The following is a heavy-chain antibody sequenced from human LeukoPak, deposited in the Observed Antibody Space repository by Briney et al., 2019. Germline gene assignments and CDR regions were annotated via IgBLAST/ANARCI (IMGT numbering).Heavy chain of an antibody. CDR2: IYYSGST. CDR3: ARTGDDYYGDYPLDY. Sequence: SETLSLTCTVSGGSISSGDYYWSWIRQPPGKGLEWIGYIYYSGSTYYNPSLKSRVTISVDTSKNQFSLKLSSVTAADTAVYYCARTGDDYYGDYPLDYWGQGTLVTVSS. V-gene: IGHV4-30-4*01. J-gene: IGHJ4*02. D-gene: IGHD4-17*01. CDR1: GGSISSGDYY.